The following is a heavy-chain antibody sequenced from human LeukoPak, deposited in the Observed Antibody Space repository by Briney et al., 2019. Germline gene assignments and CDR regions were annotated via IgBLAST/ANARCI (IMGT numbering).Heavy chain of an antibody. CDR1: GFSFNTYA. D-gene: IGHD3-10*01. Sequence: PGGSLRLSCAPSGFSFNTYAKTWVRQAPGKGLEWVSGISGSGTNTYYADSVKGRFTISRDNSKNTLYLQMNSLRAEDTAIYYCAKYTSGAYYFDYWGQGTLVAVSS. V-gene: IGHV3-23*01. CDR3: AKYTSGAYYFDY. J-gene: IGHJ4*02. CDR2: ISGSGTNT.